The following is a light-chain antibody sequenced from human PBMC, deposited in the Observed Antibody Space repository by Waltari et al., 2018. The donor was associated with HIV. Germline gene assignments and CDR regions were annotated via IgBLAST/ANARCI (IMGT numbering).Light chain of an antibody. V-gene: IGKV1-33*01. CDR3: QKYDNLKT. Sequence: DIPMTPPPPSLSASVADRVTITCQASEDIKKNVYWYQVKPGKGPNLLIYDASHLERGGPSSFSGSGSETDFTFTISSLQSEDFASYYWQKYDNLKTFGQGTKV. CDR1: EDIKKN. J-gene: IGKJ1*01. CDR2: DAS.